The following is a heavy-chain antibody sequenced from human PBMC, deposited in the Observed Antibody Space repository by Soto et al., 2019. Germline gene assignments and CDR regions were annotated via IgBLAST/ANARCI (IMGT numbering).Heavy chain of an antibody. D-gene: IGHD2-21*01. CDR3: ARVWFGVDY. CDR2: INAYNGNT. V-gene: IGHV1-18*01. Sequence: QLVQSGAEVKKPGASVKVSCKASGYTFTSYGISWVRQAPGQGLEWMGWINAYNGNTNYAQKLQGRVTTTTVASASTAYMELRSLRSDDTAVYYWARVWFGVDYWGQGTLVTVSS. J-gene: IGHJ4*02. CDR1: GYTFTSYG.